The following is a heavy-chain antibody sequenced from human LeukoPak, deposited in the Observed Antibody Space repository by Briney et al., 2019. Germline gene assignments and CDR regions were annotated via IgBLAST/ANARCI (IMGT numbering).Heavy chain of an antibody. CDR3: AQDLPADPGWGWYRVRFIFHS. Sequence: QPGGSLGLSCEGSGFSFSDYGMHWVREAPGKGLEWVAVISDDGSNQYFANSVEGRFAISRDNSKDTVYLHMNGVRPEDTAVYFCAQDLPADPGWGWYRVRFIFHSWGQGTLVTVSA. V-gene: IGHV3-30*18. CDR1: GFSFSDYG. D-gene: IGHD6-19*01. CDR2: ISDDGSNQ. J-gene: IGHJ4*02.